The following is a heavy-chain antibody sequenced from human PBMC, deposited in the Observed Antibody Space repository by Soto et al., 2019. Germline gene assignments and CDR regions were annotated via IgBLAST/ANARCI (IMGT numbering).Heavy chain of an antibody. CDR1: GYIFNATYG. Sequence: ASVKVSCKASGYIFNATYGISCVRQAPGQGLEWMGWISAYNGNSNYAQKLQGRVTMTTDTSSSTAYMELRSLSSDDTAVYYCERIWYDSESSGYTGSYCLDNWGQGTLVTVSS. J-gene: IGHJ4*02. CDR3: ERIWYDSESSGYTGSYCLDN. V-gene: IGHV1-18*04. CDR2: ISAYNGNS. D-gene: IGHD3-22*01.